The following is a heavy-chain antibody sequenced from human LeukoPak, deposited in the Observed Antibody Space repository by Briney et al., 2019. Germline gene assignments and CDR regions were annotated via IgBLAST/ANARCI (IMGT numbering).Heavy chain of an antibody. D-gene: IGHD1-26*01. CDR1: GFTFSNAW. Sequence: GGSLRLSCAASGFTFSNAWMNWVRQAPGKGLEWVGRIKSTTDGGTTDYAAPVKGRFIISRDESKNTLYLQMNSLKPEDTAAYYCTTAPWDGGYWGQGTLVTVSS. CDR3: TTAPWDGGY. J-gene: IGHJ4*02. V-gene: IGHV3-15*01. CDR2: IKSTTDGGTT.